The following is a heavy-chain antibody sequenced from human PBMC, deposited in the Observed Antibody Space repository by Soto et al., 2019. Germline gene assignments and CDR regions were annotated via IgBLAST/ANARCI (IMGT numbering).Heavy chain of an antibody. D-gene: IGHD2-2*01. J-gene: IGHJ4*02. CDR3: AINSRYCSSTSCYAD. V-gene: IGHV3-23*01. Sequence: PGGSLRLSCAASGFTFSSYAMSWVRQAPGKGLEWVSGISTSGDSTCYADSVKGRFTISRDNSKDTLYLQMNSLRAGDTAVYYCAINSRYCSSTSCYADWGQGTLVTVSS. CDR2: ISTSGDST. CDR1: GFTFSSYA.